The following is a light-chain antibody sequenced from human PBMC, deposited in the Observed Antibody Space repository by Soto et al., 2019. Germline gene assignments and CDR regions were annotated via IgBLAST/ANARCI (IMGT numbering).Light chain of an antibody. CDR3: CSYAGRYTFHV. CDR2: DVS. V-gene: IGLV2-11*01. Sequence: QSALTQPRSVSGSPGQSVTISCTGTSSDVGGYNYVSWYQQHPGKAPKLMIYDVSKRPSGVPDRFSGSKSGNTASLTISGLQAEDEADYYCCSYAGRYTFHVFGNGTKVTV. J-gene: IGLJ1*01. CDR1: SSDVGGYNY.